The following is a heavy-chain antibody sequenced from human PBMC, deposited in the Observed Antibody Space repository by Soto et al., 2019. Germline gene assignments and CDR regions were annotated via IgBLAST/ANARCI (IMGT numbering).Heavy chain of an antibody. Sequence: LSLTCTVSGGSVSSGSYYWSWIRQPPGKGLEWIGYIYYSGSTNYNPSLKSRVTISVDTSKNQFSLKLSSVTAADTAVYYCARDSRVATIEPYYYGMDVWGQGTTVTVSS. V-gene: IGHV4-61*01. CDR3: ARDSRVATIEPYYYGMDV. J-gene: IGHJ6*02. D-gene: IGHD5-12*01. CDR1: GGSVSSGSYY. CDR2: IYYSGST.